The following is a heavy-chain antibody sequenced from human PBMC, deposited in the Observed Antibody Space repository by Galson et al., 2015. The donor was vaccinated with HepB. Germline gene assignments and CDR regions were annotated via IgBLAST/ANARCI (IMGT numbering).Heavy chain of an antibody. J-gene: IGHJ5*02. V-gene: IGHV3-7*01. D-gene: IGHD1-26*01. CDR2: INKDGSVE. CDR3: ASGSYYGDWFDP. CDR1: GFMFSNYW. Sequence: SLRLSCAASGFMFSNYWMGWVRQAPGKGLEWVAKINKDGSVENYVDSVKGRFTISRDNAKNSLYLQMNSLRAEDTAVYYCASGSYYGDWFDPWGQGTLVTVSS.